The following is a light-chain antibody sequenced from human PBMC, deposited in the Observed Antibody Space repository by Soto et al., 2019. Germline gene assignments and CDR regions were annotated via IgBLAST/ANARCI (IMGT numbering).Light chain of an antibody. CDR2: DAS. Sequence: EIVLKQSPVTLSLSPGEKATLYFSASQSVISYLAWYQQTPGQAPRLLIYDASNRATGIPARFSGSWSGTEFTLTITSLQSEDSGIYYCLQDNDWPLSTFGQGTRLEI. CDR3: LQDNDWPLST. CDR1: QSVISY. J-gene: IGKJ5*01. V-gene: IGKV3-11*01.